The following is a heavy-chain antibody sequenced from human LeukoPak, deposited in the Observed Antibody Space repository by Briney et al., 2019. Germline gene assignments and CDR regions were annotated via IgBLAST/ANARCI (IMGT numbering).Heavy chain of an antibody. D-gene: IGHD3-22*01. CDR2: MNPNSGGT. CDR1: GYTFTSYD. J-gene: IGHJ4*02. V-gene: IGHV1-2*02. CDR3: ARLVTMIVGRFDY. Sequence: ASVKVSCKASGYTFTSYDINWVRQATGQGLEWMGWMNPNSGGTNYAQKFQGRVTMTRDTSISTAYMELSRLRSDDTAVYYCARLVTMIVGRFDYWGQGTLVTVSS.